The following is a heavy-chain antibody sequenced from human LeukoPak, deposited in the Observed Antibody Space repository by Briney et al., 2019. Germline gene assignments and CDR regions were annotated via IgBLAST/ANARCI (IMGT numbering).Heavy chain of an antibody. J-gene: IGHJ1*01. V-gene: IGHV3-74*01. D-gene: IGHD6-13*01. CDR2: INTDGSST. CDR3: AKDRDSSSWYEAYFQH. Sequence: GGSLRLSCAASGFSFSSYWMHWVRQAPGKGLVWVSRINTDGSSTSYADSVKGRFTISRDNAKNTLYLQMNSPRAEDTAVYYCAKDRDSSSWYEAYFQHWGQGTLVTVSS. CDR1: GFSFSSYW.